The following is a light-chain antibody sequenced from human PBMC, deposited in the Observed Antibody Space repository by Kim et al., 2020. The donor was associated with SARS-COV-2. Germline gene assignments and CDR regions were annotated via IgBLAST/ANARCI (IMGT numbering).Light chain of an antibody. CDR1: KLGDKY. CDR3: QAWDSSTGGV. V-gene: IGLV3-1*01. Sequence: VSPGQTASITCSGDKLGDKYPCWYQQKPGQSPILVIYQDSKRPSGIPERFSGSSSGNTATLTISGTQPMDEADYYCQAWDSSTGGVFGTGTKVTVL. CDR2: QDS. J-gene: IGLJ1*01.